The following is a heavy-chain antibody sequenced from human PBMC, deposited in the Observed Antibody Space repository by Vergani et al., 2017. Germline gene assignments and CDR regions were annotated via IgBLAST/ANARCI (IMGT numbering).Heavy chain of an antibody. CDR2: VNFVTGAS. CDR3: ARSIGYLPSGSCRPYYFYL. CDR1: GYIFKNYY. D-gene: IGHD2-15*01. Sequence: QVQLVQSGAAVKKPGASAKVSCTASGYIFKNYYMHWLRLAPGQGFQWMGVVNFVTGASTSPQKFEGRITMTRDTSTATFYMDLSSLKYEDTAIYYCARSIGYLPSGSCRPYYFYLWGQGTLVTVSS. J-gene: IGHJ4*02. V-gene: IGHV1-46*02.